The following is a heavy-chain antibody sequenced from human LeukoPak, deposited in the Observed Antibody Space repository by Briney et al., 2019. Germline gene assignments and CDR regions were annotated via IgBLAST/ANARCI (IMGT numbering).Heavy chain of an antibody. D-gene: IGHD2-8*01. CDR3: ARGPTNGQAFDY. Sequence: GGSLRLSCAASGFTFSSSWMTWVRQAPGKGLEWVASIREDGSEKTSVDSVKGRFTISRDNAKNSLYLQMDSLRAEDTAVYYCARGPTNGQAFDYWGQGTLVSVSS. CDR2: IREDGSEK. CDR1: GFTFSSSW. J-gene: IGHJ4*02. V-gene: IGHV3-7*01.